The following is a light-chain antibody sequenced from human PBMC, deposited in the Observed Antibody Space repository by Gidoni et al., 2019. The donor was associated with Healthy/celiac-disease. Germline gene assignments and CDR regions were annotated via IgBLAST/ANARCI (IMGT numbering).Light chain of an antibody. CDR1: QSVSSSY. Sequence: EIVLTQSPGTLSLSPGDRATLSCRASQSVSSSYLAWYQQKPGQAPRLLIYGASSRATGIPDRFSGSGSGTDFTLTISRLEPEDFAVYYCQQYGSSWWTFGQGTKVEIK. J-gene: IGKJ1*01. V-gene: IGKV3-20*01. CDR2: GAS. CDR3: QQYGSSWWT.